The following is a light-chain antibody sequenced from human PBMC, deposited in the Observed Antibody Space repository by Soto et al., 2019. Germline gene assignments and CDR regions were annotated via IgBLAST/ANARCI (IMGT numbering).Light chain of an antibody. CDR3: QQYNNWPPYT. J-gene: IGKJ1*01. Sequence: EIVMTQSPATLSVSPGERATLSCRASQSVSSNLAWYQQKPGQAPRLLIYGASTRATGIPARFSGSGSGTEFTLTISSLQSEDFAFYYCQQYNNWPPYTFGRGTKV. V-gene: IGKV3-15*01. CDR1: QSVSSN. CDR2: GAS.